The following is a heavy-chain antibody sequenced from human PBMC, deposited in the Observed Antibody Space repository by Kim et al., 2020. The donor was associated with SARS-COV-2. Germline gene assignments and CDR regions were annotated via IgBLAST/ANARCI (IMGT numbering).Heavy chain of an antibody. CDR3: ARGNYQEALSLSYFYNGMDV. CDR2: ISCDGRTK. J-gene: IGHJ6*02. CDR1: GLSFYDSA. Sequence: GGSLRLSCAASGLSFYDSAMNWVRQAPGKGLEWLAVISCDGRTKDYADSVKGRFTISRDNPKRTLFLQMNSLRAEDTGVYYCARGNYQEALSLSYFYNGMDVWGQGTTVTVSS. V-gene: IGHV3-30-3*01. D-gene: IGHD2-2*01.